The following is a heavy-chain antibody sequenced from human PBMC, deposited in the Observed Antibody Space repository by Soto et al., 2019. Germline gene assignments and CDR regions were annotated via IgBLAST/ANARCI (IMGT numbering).Heavy chain of an antibody. J-gene: IGHJ4*02. Sequence: SETLSLTCTVSGGSISSGDYYWSWIRQPPGKGLEWIGYIYYSGSTYYNPSLKSRVTVSVDTSKNQFSLKLSSVTAADTAVYYCARARGARYFDYWGQGTLVTVSS. D-gene: IGHD2-15*01. CDR1: GGSISSGDYY. V-gene: IGHV4-30-4*01. CDR3: ARARGARYFDY. CDR2: IYYSGST.